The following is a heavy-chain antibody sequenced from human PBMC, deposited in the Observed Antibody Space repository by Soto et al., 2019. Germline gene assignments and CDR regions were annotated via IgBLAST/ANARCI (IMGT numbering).Heavy chain of an antibody. CDR2: ISYDGSNK. Sequence: QVQLVESGGGVVQPGRSLRLSCAASGFTFSSYAMHWVRQAPGKGLEWVAVISYDGSNKYYADSVKGRFTISRDNSKNTLYLQMNSLRAEDTAVYYSAREAEEQWLVKYYFDYWGQGTLVTVSS. J-gene: IGHJ4*02. V-gene: IGHV3-30-3*01. D-gene: IGHD6-19*01. CDR1: GFTFSSYA. CDR3: AREAEEQWLVKYYFDY.